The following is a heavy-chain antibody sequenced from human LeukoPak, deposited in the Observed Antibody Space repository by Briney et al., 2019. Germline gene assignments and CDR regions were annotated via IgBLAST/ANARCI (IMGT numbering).Heavy chain of an antibody. V-gene: IGHV3-23*01. CDR3: AKDAADYYGSGSHFDY. CDR2: ISGSGSST. D-gene: IGHD3-10*01. J-gene: IGHJ4*02. CDR1: GFTFSGFG. Sequence: GGSLRLSCAASGFTFSGFGMTWVRQAPGKGLKWVSGISGSGSSTCYADSVKGRFTISRDNSKNTLYLQMNSLRAEDTAVYYCAKDAADYYGSGSHFDYWGQGTLVTVSS.